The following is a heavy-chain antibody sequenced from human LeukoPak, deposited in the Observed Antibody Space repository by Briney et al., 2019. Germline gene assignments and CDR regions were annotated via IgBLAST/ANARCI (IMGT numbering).Heavy chain of an antibody. J-gene: IGHJ4*02. CDR3: ATISNLYDSSGLFDY. CDR2: FDPEDGET. V-gene: IGHV1-24*01. D-gene: IGHD3-22*01. CDR1: GYTLTGLS. Sequence: ASVKVSCKVSGYTLTGLSMHWVRQAPGKGLEWMGGFDPEDGETIYAQKFQGRVTMTEDTSTDTAYMELSSLRSEDTAVYYCATISNLYDSSGLFDYWGQGTLVTVSS.